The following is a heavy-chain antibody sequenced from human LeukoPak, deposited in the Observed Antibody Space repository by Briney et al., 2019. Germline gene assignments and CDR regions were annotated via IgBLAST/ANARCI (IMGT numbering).Heavy chain of an antibody. J-gene: IGHJ6*02. Sequence: GGSLRLSCAASGFISSSYSMSWVRQAPGKGLEWVSVITGSGGNTYYADSVKGRFTISKDNSKNTVYLQMSSLRVDDTAVYYCAKAASSSWPSYYYGMDVWGQGTMVTVPS. V-gene: IGHV3-23*01. CDR1: GFISSSYS. CDR2: ITGSGGNT. CDR3: AKAASSSWPSYYYGMDV. D-gene: IGHD6-13*01.